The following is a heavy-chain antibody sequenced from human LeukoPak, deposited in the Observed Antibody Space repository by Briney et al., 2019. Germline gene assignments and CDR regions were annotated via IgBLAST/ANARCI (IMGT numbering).Heavy chain of an antibody. CDR1: GYTFTSYG. J-gene: IGHJ2*01. CDR2: ISAYNGNT. Sequence: ASVKVSCKASGYTFTSYGISWVRQAPGQGLEWMGWISAYNGNTNYAQKLQGRVTMTTDTSTGTAYMELRSLRSDDTAVYYCARDRAVAAAWYFDLWGRGTLVTVSS. V-gene: IGHV1-18*01. D-gene: IGHD6-19*01. CDR3: ARDRAVAAAWYFDL.